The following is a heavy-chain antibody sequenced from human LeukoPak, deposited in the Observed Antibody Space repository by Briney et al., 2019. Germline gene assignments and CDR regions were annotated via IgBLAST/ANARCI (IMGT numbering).Heavy chain of an antibody. J-gene: IGHJ5*02. D-gene: IGHD3-10*01. Sequence: SQTLSLTCAVSGGSISSGGYSWSWIRQPPGKGLEWIGYIYYSGSTYYNPSLKSRVTISVDTSKNQLSLKLSSVTAADTAVYYCARESNYYGSGTGWFDPWGQGTLVTVSS. CDR2: IYYSGST. V-gene: IGHV4-30-4*07. CDR1: GGSISSGGYS. CDR3: ARESNYYGSGTGWFDP.